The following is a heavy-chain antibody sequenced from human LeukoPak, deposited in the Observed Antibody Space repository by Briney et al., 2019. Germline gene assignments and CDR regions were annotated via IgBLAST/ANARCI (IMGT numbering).Heavy chain of an antibody. CDR3: ARSGNYFDY. J-gene: IGHJ4*02. CDR1: GFTFSNYY. CDR2: ISTSSSST. Sequence: GGSLRLSCAASGFTFSNYYMSWIRQAPGKGLEWVSYISTSSSSTNYADSVKGRFTTSRDNARNSLYLQMNSLRAEDTAVYYCARSGNYFDYCGQGTLVTVSS. V-gene: IGHV3-11*06.